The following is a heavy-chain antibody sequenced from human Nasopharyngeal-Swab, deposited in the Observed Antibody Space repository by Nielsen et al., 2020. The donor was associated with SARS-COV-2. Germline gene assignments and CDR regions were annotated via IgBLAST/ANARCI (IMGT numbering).Heavy chain of an antibody. CDR2: IDPNSGGT. J-gene: IGHJ4*02. CDR1: GCTFTDNF. D-gene: IGHD3-10*01. V-gene: IGHV1-2*02. Sequence: ASVKVSCKPSGCTFTDNFIHWVRQAPGLGLEWMGWIDPNSGGTNYVQKFQGRVTMTRDTSTSTAYMELSRLTSDDAAVYYCARERGGSGTYSIDYWGPGTLVIVSS. CDR3: ARERGGSGTYSIDY.